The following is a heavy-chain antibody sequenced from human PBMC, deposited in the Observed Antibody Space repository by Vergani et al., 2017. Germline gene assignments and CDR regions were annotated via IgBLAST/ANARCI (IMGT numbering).Heavy chain of an antibody. CDR1: GFTFSSYS. J-gene: IGHJ6*02. V-gene: IGHV3-48*01. CDR2: ISTTSDTI. Sequence: DVQLVESGGGLVQPGGSLRLSCAASGFTFSSYSMNWVRQAPGKGLEWISYISTTSDTIYYADSVRGRFTISRDKSQNTVNLQMNSLRTEDTAVYFCANSVIAGNVGVAYFGMDVWGRGTTVTVSS. D-gene: IGHD2/OR15-2a*01. CDR3: ANSVIAGNVGVAYFGMDV.